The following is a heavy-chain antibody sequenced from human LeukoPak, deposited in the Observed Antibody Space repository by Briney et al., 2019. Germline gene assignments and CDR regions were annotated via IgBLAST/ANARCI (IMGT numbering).Heavy chain of an antibody. Sequence: SETLSLTCTVSGYSISSGYYWGWIRQPPGKGLEWIGSIYHSGSTYYNPSLKSRVTISVDTSKNQFSLKLSSVTAADTAVYYCARDRGSDGSGSWTPMDVWGKGTTVTISS. J-gene: IGHJ6*03. CDR3: ARDRGSDGSGSWTPMDV. CDR2: IYHSGST. V-gene: IGHV4-38-2*02. CDR1: GYSISSGYY. D-gene: IGHD3-10*01.